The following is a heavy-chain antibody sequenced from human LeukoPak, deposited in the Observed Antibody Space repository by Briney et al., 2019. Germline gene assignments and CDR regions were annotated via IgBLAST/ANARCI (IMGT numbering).Heavy chain of an antibody. V-gene: IGHV4-39*01. Sequence: KPSETLSLTCTVSGGSISSSSYYWGWIRQPPGTGLEWIGSIYYSGSTYYNPSLKSRVTISVDTSKNQFSLKLSSVTAADTAVYYCARHPGVYGSGSYSLDYWGQGTLVTVSS. CDR2: IYYSGST. J-gene: IGHJ4*02. CDR1: GGSISSSSYY. D-gene: IGHD3-10*01. CDR3: ARHPGVYGSGSYSLDY.